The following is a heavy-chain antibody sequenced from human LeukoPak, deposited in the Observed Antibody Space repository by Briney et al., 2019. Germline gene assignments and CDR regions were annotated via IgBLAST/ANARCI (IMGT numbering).Heavy chain of an antibody. D-gene: IGHD7-27*01. J-gene: IGHJ4*02. Sequence: SGGSLRLSCAVSGFTVSSNYMSWVRQAPGKGLEWVSVIYSGGSTYYADSVKGRFTISRDNSKNTLYLQMNSLRAEDTAVYYCARDVSALGPFDYWGQGTPVTVSS. CDR2: IYSGGST. CDR1: GFTVSSNY. V-gene: IGHV3-53*05. CDR3: ARDVSALGPFDY.